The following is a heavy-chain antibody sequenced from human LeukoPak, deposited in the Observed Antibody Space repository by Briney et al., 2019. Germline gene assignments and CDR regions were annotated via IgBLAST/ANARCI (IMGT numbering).Heavy chain of an antibody. CDR1: GGSISSGGYY. D-gene: IGHD3-3*01. CDR3: ARGSQVDDFWSGYRAPLDY. Sequence: PSETLSLTCTVSGGSISSGGYYWSWIRQHPGKGLEWIGYIYYSGSAYYNPSLKTQVTISVDTSKNQFSLKLSSVTAADTAVYYCARGSQVDDFWSGYRAPLDYWGQGTLVTVSS. J-gene: IGHJ4*02. V-gene: IGHV4-31*01. CDR2: IYYSGSA.